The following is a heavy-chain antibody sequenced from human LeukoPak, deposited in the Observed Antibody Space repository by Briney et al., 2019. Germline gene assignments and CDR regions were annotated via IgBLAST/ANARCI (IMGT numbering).Heavy chain of an antibody. D-gene: IGHD1-26*01. Sequence: GGSLRLSCAASGFIISGDFMSWVRQAPGKGLEWVSVIYSDGSTYYADSVKGRFTISRDNSKNTLDLQMTGLRAEDTAVYYCARERGRGRDSPWFDYWGQGTLVTVSS. J-gene: IGHJ4*02. CDR1: GFIISGDF. V-gene: IGHV3-53*01. CDR3: ARERGRGRDSPWFDY. CDR2: IYSDGST.